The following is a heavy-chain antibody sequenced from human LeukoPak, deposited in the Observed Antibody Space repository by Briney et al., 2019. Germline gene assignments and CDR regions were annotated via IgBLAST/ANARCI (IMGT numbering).Heavy chain of an antibody. J-gene: IGHJ4*02. D-gene: IGHD6-6*01. CDR3: ARGIAARRVGYFDY. CDR2: INHSGST. V-gene: IGHV4-34*01. CDR1: GGSFSGYY. Sequence: SETLSLTCAVYGGSFSGYYWSWIRQPPGKGLEWIGEINHSGSTIYNPSLKSRVTISVDTSKNQFSLKLSSVTAADTAVYYCARGIAARRVGYFDYWGQGTLVTVSS.